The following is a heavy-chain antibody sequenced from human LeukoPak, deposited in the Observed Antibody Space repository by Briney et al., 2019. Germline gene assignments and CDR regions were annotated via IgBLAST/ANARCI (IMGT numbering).Heavy chain of an antibody. CDR1: GFTFSSYG. CDR3: AKDRGSSGYYDY. J-gene: IGHJ4*02. D-gene: IGHD3-22*01. V-gene: IGHV3-30*18. CDR2: ISYDGSNK. Sequence: PGRSLRLSCAASGFTFSSYGMHSVRQAPGKGLNRVAVISYDGSNKYYADSVKGRFTISRDNSKNTLYLQMNSLRAEDTAVYYCAKDRGSSGYYDYWGQGTLVTVSS.